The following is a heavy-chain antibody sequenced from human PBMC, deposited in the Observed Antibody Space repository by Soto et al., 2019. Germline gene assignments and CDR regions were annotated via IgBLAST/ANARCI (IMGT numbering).Heavy chain of an antibody. V-gene: IGHV3-66*01. Sequence: GGSLRLSCVVSGFTVSDNYMSWVRQAPGKGLEWISVIHSGGTTYYADSVKGRFTISRDNSKNTLFLQMNSLRAEDTAVYYCACSEYFDYWGHGTLVTVSS. D-gene: IGHD6-6*01. J-gene: IGHJ4*01. CDR2: IHSGGTT. CDR3: ACSEYFDY. CDR1: GFTVSDNY.